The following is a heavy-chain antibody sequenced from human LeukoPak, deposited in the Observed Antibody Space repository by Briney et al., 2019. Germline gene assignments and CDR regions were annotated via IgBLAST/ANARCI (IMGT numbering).Heavy chain of an antibody. Sequence: ASVKVSCKASGYTFTGYYMHWVRQAPGQGLEWMGWINPNSGGTNYAQKFQGRVTMTRDTSISTAYMELSSLRSEDTAVYYCARSYGRDAFDIWGQGTMVTVSS. V-gene: IGHV1-2*02. D-gene: IGHD1-26*01. CDR2: INPNSGGT. CDR1: GYTFTGYY. CDR3: ARSYGRDAFDI. J-gene: IGHJ3*02.